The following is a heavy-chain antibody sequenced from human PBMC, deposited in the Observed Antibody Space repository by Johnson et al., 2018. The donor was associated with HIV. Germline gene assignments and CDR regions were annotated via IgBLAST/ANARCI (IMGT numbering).Heavy chain of an antibody. D-gene: IGHD3-22*01. CDR3: AKDREYYYDSAALDI. Sequence: QVQLVESGGGVVQPGRSLRLSCAASGFTFSSYGMHWVRQAPGKGLEWVAVISYDGSNKYYADSVKGRFTISRDNSKNTLYLQMNSLRAEDTAVYYCAKDREYYYDSAALDIGGQGTMVTVSS. J-gene: IGHJ3*02. CDR1: GFTFSSYG. CDR2: ISYDGSNK. V-gene: IGHV3-30*18.